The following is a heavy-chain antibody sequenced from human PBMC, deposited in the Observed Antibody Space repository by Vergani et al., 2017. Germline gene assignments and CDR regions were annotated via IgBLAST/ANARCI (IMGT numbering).Heavy chain of an antibody. J-gene: IGHJ5*02. CDR3: ARGSGRLAGIWFDP. CDR2: IYYSGST. Sequence: QVQLQESGPGLVKPSETLSLTCTVSGGSISSYYWSWIRQPPGKGLEWIGYIYYSGSTNYNPSLKSRVTISVDTSKNQFSLKLSSVTAADTAVYYCARGSGRLAGIWFDPWSQGTLVTVSS. D-gene: IGHD3-10*01. CDR1: GGSISSYY. V-gene: IGHV4-59*01.